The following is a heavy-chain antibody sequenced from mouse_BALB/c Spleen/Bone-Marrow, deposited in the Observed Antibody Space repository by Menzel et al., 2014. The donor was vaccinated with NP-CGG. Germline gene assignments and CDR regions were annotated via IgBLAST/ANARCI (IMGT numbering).Heavy chain of an antibody. D-gene: IGHD2-3*01. CDR1: GFTFRSYG. J-gene: IGHJ3*01. CDR3: SRGVDGYSGFAY. Sequence: EVQLVESGGGLVQPGGSLKLSCAASGFTFRSYGMSWVRQTPDQRLEIVANINNNGVYTYYPDSVKGRFTISRDNAKNTLYLQMSSLKSEDTDMYYCSRGVDGYSGFAYWGQGTLVTVSA. V-gene: IGHV5-6-3*01. CDR2: INNNGVYT.